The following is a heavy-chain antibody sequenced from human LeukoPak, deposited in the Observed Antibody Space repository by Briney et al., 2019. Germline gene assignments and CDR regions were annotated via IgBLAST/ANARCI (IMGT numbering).Heavy chain of an antibody. J-gene: IGHJ3*02. CDR1: GFTFSSYA. Sequence: GGSLRLSCAASGFTFSSYAMSWVRQAPGKGLEWVSGISGSGGTTYYADSVKGRFTISRDNSKNTLYLQMNSLRAEDTAVYYCAKDTHGSGTYYNSAFDIRGQGTMVTVSS. CDR3: AKDTHGSGTYYNSAFDI. CDR2: ISGSGGTT. D-gene: IGHD3-10*01. V-gene: IGHV3-23*01.